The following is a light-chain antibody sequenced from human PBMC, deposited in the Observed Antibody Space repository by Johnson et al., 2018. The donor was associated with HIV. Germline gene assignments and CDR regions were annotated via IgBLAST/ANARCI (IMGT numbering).Light chain of an antibody. CDR3: GTWDSSLRVGF. V-gene: IGLV1-51*02. Sequence: QSVLTQPPSVSAAPGQKVTISCSGSSSNIANNYVSWYQQLPGTAPKLLIYENNKRPSGIPDRFSGSTSGTSTTLGITGLQTGDEADYYCGTWDSSLRVGFFGTGTKVTVL. J-gene: IGLJ1*01. CDR2: ENN. CDR1: SSNIANNY.